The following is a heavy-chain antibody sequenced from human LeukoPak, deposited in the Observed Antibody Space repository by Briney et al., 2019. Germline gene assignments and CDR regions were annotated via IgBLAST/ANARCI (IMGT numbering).Heavy chain of an antibody. CDR3: AKGLYSGTPVFDI. CDR2: ISGSGGST. J-gene: IGHJ3*02. D-gene: IGHD1-26*01. Sequence: PGGSLRLSCAASGFTFSSYAMGWVRQAPGKGLEWVSAISGSGGSTYYADSVKGRFTISRDKPKNTLYLQMNSLRAEDTAVYYCAKGLYSGTPVFDIWGQGTMVTVSS. V-gene: IGHV3-23*01. CDR1: GFTFSSYA.